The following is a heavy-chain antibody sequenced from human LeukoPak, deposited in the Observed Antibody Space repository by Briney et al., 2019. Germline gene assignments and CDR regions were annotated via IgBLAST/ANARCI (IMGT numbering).Heavy chain of an antibody. Sequence: ASVKVSCTASGYTFTSYDINWVRQATGQGLEWMGWMNPNSGNTGYARKFQGRVTMTRNTSISTAYMELSSLRSEDTAVYYCARGQDDVFNYYDSSGYYPWGQGTLVTVSS. CDR3: ARGQDDVFNYYDSSGYYP. CDR2: MNPNSGNT. CDR1: GYTFTSYD. V-gene: IGHV1-8*01. D-gene: IGHD3-22*01. J-gene: IGHJ5*02.